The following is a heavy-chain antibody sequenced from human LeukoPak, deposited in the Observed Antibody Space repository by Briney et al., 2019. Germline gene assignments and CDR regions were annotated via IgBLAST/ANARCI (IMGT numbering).Heavy chain of an antibody. CDR2: ISASGSRT. Sequence: GGSLRLSCTSSGFDFNTFAMNWVRQAPGKGLEWVSGISASGSRTYYGGAAKGRFTISRDDSKNMLFLDMNNLRAEDTARYFCARDRSPHYYDSSGYGALNVWGQGTMVTVSS. CDR3: ARDRSPHYYDSSGYGALNV. J-gene: IGHJ3*01. D-gene: IGHD3-22*01. CDR1: GFDFNTFA. V-gene: IGHV3-23*01.